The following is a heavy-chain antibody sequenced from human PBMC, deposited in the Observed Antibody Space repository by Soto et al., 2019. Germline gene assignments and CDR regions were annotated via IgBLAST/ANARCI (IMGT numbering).Heavy chain of an antibody. Sequence: QVQLVQSGAEVKKPGASVKVSCKASGYTFTSYDINWVRQANGQGLEWMGWLNPNSGNTGYAQKFQGRDTMTRNTTISTAYKELNSMRSEDTDVYYCATGIFTCYSNYYYCYGMDGWGQGTTVTDSS. CDR1: GYTFTSYD. CDR3: ATGIFTCYSNYYYCYGMDG. J-gene: IGHJ6*02. CDR2: LNPNSGNT. V-gene: IGHV1-8*01. D-gene: IGHD3-9*01.